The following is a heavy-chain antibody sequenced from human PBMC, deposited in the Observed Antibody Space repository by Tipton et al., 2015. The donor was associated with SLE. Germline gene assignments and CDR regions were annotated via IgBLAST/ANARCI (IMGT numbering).Heavy chain of an antibody. Sequence: QLVQSGAEVKKPGESLKISCKGSGFTFSSYWMHWVRQAPGKGLVWVSRINSDGSSTSYADSVKGRFTISRDNAKNTLYLQMNSLRAEDTAVYYCARTFGGVIVYYFDYWGQGTLVTVSS. J-gene: IGHJ4*02. CDR2: INSDGSST. D-gene: IGHD3-16*02. CDR1: GFTFSSYW. CDR3: ARTFGGVIVYYFDY. V-gene: IGHV3-74*02.